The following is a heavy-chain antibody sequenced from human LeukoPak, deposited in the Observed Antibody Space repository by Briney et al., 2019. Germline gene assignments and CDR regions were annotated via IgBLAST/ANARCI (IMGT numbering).Heavy chain of an antibody. V-gene: IGHV3-74*01. J-gene: IGHJ4*02. CDR3: ASSSNPWYGGFDN. Sequence: GGSLRLSCAASGFTLSSYWMHWVRQAPGKGLVWVSRFYGDASSASYTDSVKGRFTISGDNAKNTLYLQMDSLRAEDTAVYYCASSSNPWYGGFDNWGQGTLVTVSS. CDR1: GFTLSSYW. D-gene: IGHD6-13*01. CDR2: FYGDASSA.